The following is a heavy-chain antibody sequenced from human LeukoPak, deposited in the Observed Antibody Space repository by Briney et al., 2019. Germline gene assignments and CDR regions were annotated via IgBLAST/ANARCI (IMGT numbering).Heavy chain of an antibody. J-gene: IGHJ4*02. V-gene: IGHV4-59*01. D-gene: IGHD3-22*01. CDR2: IYYSGST. CDR3: ARMSGGYYPGYFDY. CDR1: GGSISSYN. Sequence: SETLSLTCTVSGGSISSYNWSWIRQPPGKGLEWIGYIYYSGSTNYNPSLKSRVTISVDTSKNQFSLKLSSVTAADTAVYYCARMSGGYYPGYFDYWGQGTLVTVSS.